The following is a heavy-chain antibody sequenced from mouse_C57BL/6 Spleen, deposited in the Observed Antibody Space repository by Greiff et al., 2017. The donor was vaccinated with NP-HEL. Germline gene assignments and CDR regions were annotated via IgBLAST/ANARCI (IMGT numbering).Heavy chain of an antibody. CDR1: GYTFTGYW. CDR2: ILPGSGST. CDR3: ARPGITGTRMYYFDY. V-gene: IGHV1-9*01. Sequence: VKLVESGAELMKPGASVKLSCKATGYTFTGYWIEWVKQRPGHGLEWIGEILPGSGSTNYNEKFKGKATFTADTSSNTAYMQLSSLTTEDSAIYYCARPGITGTRMYYFDYWGQGTTLTVSS. D-gene: IGHD4-1*01. J-gene: IGHJ2*01.